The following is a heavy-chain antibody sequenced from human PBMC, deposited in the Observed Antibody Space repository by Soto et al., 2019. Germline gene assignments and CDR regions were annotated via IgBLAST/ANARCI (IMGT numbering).Heavy chain of an antibody. J-gene: IGHJ6*02. D-gene: IGHD2-2*01. CDR2: ISSSGSTI. Sequence: EVQLVESGGGLVQPGGSLRLSCAASGFTFSSYEMNWVRQAPGKGLEWVSYISSSGSTIYYADSVKGRFTISRDNAKNSLYLQMNSLRAEDTAVYYCARSPRYQLPDHYYYYYGMDVWGQGTTVTVSS. CDR3: ARSPRYQLPDHYYYYYGMDV. V-gene: IGHV3-48*03. CDR1: GFTFSSYE.